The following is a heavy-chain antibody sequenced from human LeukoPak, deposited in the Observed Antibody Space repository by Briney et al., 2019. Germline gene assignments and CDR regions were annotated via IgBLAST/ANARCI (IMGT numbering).Heavy chain of an antibody. V-gene: IGHV4-59*01. D-gene: IGHD2-15*01. Sequence: SETLSLTCTVSGGSISSYYRSWLRQLPGKGLEWIGYIYYSGSTNYNPSLKSRVTISVDTSKNQFSLKLSSVTAADTAVYYCARGAADISGYYFDYWGQGTLVTVSS. J-gene: IGHJ4*02. CDR2: IYYSGST. CDR3: ARGAADISGYYFDY. CDR1: GGSISSYY.